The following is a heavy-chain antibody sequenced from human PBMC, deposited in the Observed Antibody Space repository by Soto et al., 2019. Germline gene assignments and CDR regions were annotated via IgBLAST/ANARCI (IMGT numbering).Heavy chain of an antibody. CDR3: AGGDYYHSSGYYFYYYTMDV. J-gene: IGHJ6*02. Sequence: QLHLQESGPGLVKPSETLSLTCTVSGGSISSSSYYWGWIRQPPGKGLEWIGNVYYGGSTYYSPSLKSRATISAETSKSQFSLTRSSVTAADTAVYYCAGGDYYHSSGYYFYYYTMDVWGQGTTVTVSS. D-gene: IGHD3-22*01. CDR2: VYYGGST. V-gene: IGHV4-39*01. CDR1: GGSISSSSYY.